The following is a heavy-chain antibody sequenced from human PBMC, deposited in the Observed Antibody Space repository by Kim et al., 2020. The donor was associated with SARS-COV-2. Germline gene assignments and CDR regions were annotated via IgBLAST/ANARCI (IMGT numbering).Heavy chain of an antibody. J-gene: IGHJ4*02. V-gene: IGHV1-69*13. CDR1: GGTFCSYA. CDR2: IIPIFGTA. CDR3: ARDQFPSSGSYYNLVQNDY. Sequence: SVKVSCKASGGTFCSYAISWVRQAPGQGLEWMGGIIPIFGTANYAQKFQGRVTITADESTSTAYMELSSLRSEDTAVYYCARDQFPSSGSYYNLVQNDYWGQGTLVTVSS. D-gene: IGHD3-10*01.